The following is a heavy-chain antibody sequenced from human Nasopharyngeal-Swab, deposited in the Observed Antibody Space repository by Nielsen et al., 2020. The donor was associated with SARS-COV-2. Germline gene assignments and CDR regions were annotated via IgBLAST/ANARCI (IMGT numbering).Heavy chain of an antibody. D-gene: IGHD6-13*01. CDR1: GFTFSDFY. CDR2: IHSDPSNT. CDR3: AKVRSWRLDAFDS. J-gene: IGHJ4*02. Sequence: GESLKISCGASGFTFSDFYMSWVRQAPGKGLEWVSVIHSDPSNTYYVDSVKGRFTISRDNSKKTLFLQMDSLRVEDTAVYYCAKVRSWRLDAFDSWGQGTLVTVSS. V-gene: IGHV3-23*03.